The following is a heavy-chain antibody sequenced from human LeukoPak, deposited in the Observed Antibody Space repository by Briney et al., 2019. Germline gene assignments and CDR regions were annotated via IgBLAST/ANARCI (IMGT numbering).Heavy chain of an antibody. CDR1: GFTFSSYW. J-gene: IGHJ3*02. D-gene: IGHD2-15*01. Sequence: GGSLRLSCAASGFTFSSYWMSWVRQAPGKGLEWVSYISSSSSTIYYADSVKGRFTISRDNAKNSLYLQMNSLRAEDTAVYYCASGRGPADAFDIWGQGTMVTVSS. CDR3: ASGRGPADAFDI. V-gene: IGHV3-48*01. CDR2: ISSSSSTI.